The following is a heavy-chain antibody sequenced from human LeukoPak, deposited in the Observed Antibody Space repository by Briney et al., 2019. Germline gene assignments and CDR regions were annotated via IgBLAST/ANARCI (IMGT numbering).Heavy chain of an antibody. D-gene: IGHD1-26*01. J-gene: IGHJ6*03. V-gene: IGHV4-61*02. CDR2: IYTSGST. CDR3: ARDLWAARYYYYYMDV. Sequence: TLSLTCTVSGGSISSGSYYWSWIRQPAGKGLEWIGRIYTSGSTNYNPSLKSRVTISVDTSKNQFSLKLSSVTAADTAVYYCARDLWAARYYYYYMDVWGKGTTVTVSS. CDR1: GGSISSGSYY.